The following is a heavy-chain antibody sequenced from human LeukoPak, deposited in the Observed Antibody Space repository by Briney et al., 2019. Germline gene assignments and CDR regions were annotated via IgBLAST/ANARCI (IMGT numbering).Heavy chain of an antibody. V-gene: IGHV3-48*03. J-gene: IGHJ6*02. Sequence: PGGSLRLSCAASGFTFSSYEMNWVRQAPGKGLEWVSYISSSGSTISYADSVKGRFTISRDNAKNSLYLQMNSPRAEDTAVYYCARDLRLVLSIFPYFYGMDVWGQGTTVTVSS. CDR1: GFTFSSYE. CDR2: ISSSGSTI. D-gene: IGHD3-3*02. CDR3: ARDLRLVLSIFPYFYGMDV.